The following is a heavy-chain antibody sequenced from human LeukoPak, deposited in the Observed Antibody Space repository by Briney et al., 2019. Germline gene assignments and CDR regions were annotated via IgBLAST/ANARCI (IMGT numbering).Heavy chain of an antibody. CDR1: GGSISNYY. V-gene: IGHV4-34*01. J-gene: IGHJ4*02. CDR3: ARSQGSTKTIDY. Sequence: SETLSLTCTVSGGSISNYYCSWIRQPPGKGLEWIGEINHSGSTKYNKSLTSRVTISVDTSKNQFYLKLSSVTAADTAVYYCARSQGSTKTIDYWGQGTLVTVSS. CDR2: INHSGST. D-gene: IGHD2-8*01.